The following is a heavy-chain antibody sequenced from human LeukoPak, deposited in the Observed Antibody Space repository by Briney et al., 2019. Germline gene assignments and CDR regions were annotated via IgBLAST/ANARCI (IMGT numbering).Heavy chain of an antibody. CDR3: ARDEMATPEDI. CDR1: GFTFSSYW. J-gene: IGHJ3*02. V-gene: IGHV3-21*01. D-gene: IGHD5-24*01. Sequence: SGGPLRLSCAASGFTFSSYWMTWVRQAPGKGLEGVSSISSSSSYIYYADSVKGRFTISRDNAKNSLYLQMNSLRAEDTAVYYCARDEMATPEDIWGQGTMVTVSS. CDR2: ISSSSSYI.